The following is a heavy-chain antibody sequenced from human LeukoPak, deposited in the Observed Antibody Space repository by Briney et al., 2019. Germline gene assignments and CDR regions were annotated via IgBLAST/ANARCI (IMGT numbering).Heavy chain of an antibody. CDR2: ISYDGSNK. V-gene: IGHV3-30*04. J-gene: IGHJ4*02. D-gene: IGHD6-13*01. CDR3: ARPLLIAAAGTRFPDY. Sequence: GGSLRLSCAASGFTFSSYAMHWVRQAPGKGLEWVAVISYDGSNKYYADSVKGRFTISRDNSKNTLYLQMNSLRAEDTAVYYCARPLLIAAAGTRFPDYWGQGTVVTVSS. CDR1: GFTFSSYA.